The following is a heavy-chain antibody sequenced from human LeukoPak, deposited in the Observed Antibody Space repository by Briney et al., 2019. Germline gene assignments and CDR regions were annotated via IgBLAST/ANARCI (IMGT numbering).Heavy chain of an antibody. CDR3: AKVGSRVTSAPDDY. Sequence: GGSLRLSCAASGFTFSSYGMHWVRQAPGKGLEWGAVISYDGSNKYYADSVKGRFTISRDNSKNTLYLQMNSLRAEDTAVYYCAKVGSRVTSAPDDYWGQGTLVTVSS. V-gene: IGHV3-30*18. D-gene: IGHD4-17*01. CDR2: ISYDGSNK. J-gene: IGHJ4*02. CDR1: GFTFSSYG.